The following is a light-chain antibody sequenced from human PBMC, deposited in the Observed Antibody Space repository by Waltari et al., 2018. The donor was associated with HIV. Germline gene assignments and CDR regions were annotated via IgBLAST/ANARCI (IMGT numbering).Light chain of an antibody. CDR3: QQSYSTPRT. CDR2: GAS. Sequence: DIKMPQSPPSLPASVGTRVTTTCRASQTISSYLNWYQQKPGKAPMLLIYGASTLHSGVPSRFSGSGSGTDFTLTISSLQPEDFATYYCQQSYSTPRTFGQGTKVEIK. CDR1: QTISSY. V-gene: IGKV1-39*01. J-gene: IGKJ2*01.